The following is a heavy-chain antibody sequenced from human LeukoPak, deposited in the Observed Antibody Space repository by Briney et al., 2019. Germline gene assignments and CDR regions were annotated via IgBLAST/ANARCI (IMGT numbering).Heavy chain of an antibody. Sequence: GGSLRLSCAASGFTFSSYAMSWVRQARGKGLDWVSTISGSGGSTYYADSVKGRFTISRDNSKNTLYLQMNSLRAEDTAVYYCAKDLHLLFVALALDYWGQGTLVTVSS. D-gene: IGHD6-6*01. CDR1: GFTFSSYA. V-gene: IGHV3-23*01. J-gene: IGHJ4*02. CDR3: AKDLHLLFVALALDY. CDR2: ISGSGGST.